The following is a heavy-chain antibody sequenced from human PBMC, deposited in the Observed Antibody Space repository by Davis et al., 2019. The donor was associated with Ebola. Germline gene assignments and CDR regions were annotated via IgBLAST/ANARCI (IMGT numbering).Heavy chain of an antibody. V-gene: IGHV3-74*01. Sequence: GESLKISCAASGFTFSTYWMHWVRQAPGKGLVWVSRINSDGSSTNYADSVKGRFTISRDNAKNTLYLQMNSLRAEDTAVYYCARASIADWLNWFDPWGQGTLVTVSS. D-gene: IGHD2-21*01. CDR3: ARASIADWLNWFDP. CDR1: GFTFSTYW. CDR2: INSDGSST. J-gene: IGHJ5*02.